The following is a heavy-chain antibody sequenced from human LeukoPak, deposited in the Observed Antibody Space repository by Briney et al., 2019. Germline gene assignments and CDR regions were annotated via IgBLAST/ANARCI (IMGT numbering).Heavy chain of an antibody. CDR1: GYTFTSYA. V-gene: IGHV7-4-1*02. Sequence: ASVKVSCKASGYTFTSYAMNWVRQAPGQGLEWMGWINTNTGNPTYAQSFTGRFVFSLDTSVSTAYLQISSLKAEDTAVYYCARDISGGASSPPPDAFDIWGQGTMVTVSS. D-gene: IGHD3-3*02. CDR3: ARDISGGASSPPPDAFDI. J-gene: IGHJ3*02. CDR2: INTNTGNP.